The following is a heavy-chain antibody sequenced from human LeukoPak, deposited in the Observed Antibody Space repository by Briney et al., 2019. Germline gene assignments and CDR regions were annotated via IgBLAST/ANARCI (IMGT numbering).Heavy chain of an antibody. CDR1: GGSFSGYY. V-gene: IGHV4-34*01. J-gene: IGHJ4*02. Sequence: PSETLSLTCAVYGGSFSGYYWSWIRKPPGKGLEWIGEINHSGSTNYNPSLKSRVTISVDTSKNQFSLKLSSVTAADTAVYYCATTPPRRWGQGTLVTVSS. CDR3: ATTPPRR. CDR2: INHSGST. D-gene: IGHD1-1*01.